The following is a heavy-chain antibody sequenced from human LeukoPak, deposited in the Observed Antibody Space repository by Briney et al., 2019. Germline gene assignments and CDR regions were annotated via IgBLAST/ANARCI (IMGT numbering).Heavy chain of an antibody. CDR2: ISGSGGST. V-gene: IGHV3-23*01. CDR3: AKDQYYGSGSYYISDY. D-gene: IGHD3-10*01. J-gene: IGHJ4*02. CDR1: GFTFSSYA. Sequence: GGSLRLSCAASGFTFSSYAMSWVRRAPGKGLEWVSAISGSGGSTYYADSVKGRFTISRDNSKNTLYLQMNSLRAEDTAVYYCAKDQYYGSGSYYISDYWGQGTLVTVSS.